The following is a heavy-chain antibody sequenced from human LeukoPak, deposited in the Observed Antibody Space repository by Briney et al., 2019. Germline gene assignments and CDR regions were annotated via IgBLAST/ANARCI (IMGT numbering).Heavy chain of an antibody. CDR1: GFHFGTHG. J-gene: IGHJ3*01. D-gene: IGHD3/OR15-3a*01. CDR3: VRDLDWGAFDV. V-gene: IGHV3-23*01. Sequence: GGSLRLSCAASGFHFGTHGMNWVRQAPGKGLEWVSGISPPGDITYYADSVMGRFTISRDNRKNTVSPQMNSLRAEDTALYYCVRDLDWGAFDVWGQGTMVTVSS. CDR2: ISPPGDIT.